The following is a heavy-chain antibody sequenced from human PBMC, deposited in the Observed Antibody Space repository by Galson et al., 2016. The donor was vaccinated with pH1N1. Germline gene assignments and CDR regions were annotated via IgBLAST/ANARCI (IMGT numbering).Heavy chain of an antibody. CDR2: IDPGDGGT. CDR3: VGIKGGAFDI. CDR1: RYSLISYY. Sequence: SVKVSCKASRYSLISYYMHWVRQAPGQGLEWMGIIDPGDGGTNYAQKFQGRVTMTRDTSTSTVYMELSRLRYEDTAMYYCVGIKGGAFDIWGQGTMVIVSS. V-gene: IGHV1-46*01. D-gene: IGHD3-16*01. J-gene: IGHJ3*02.